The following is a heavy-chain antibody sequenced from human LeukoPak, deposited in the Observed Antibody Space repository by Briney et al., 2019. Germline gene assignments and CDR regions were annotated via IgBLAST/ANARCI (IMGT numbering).Heavy chain of an antibody. CDR2: IYSGGST. V-gene: IGHV3-53*01. J-gene: IGHJ3*02. Sequence: PGGSLRLSCAASGFTVSSNYMSWVRQAPGKGLEWVSIIYSGGSTYYADSVKGRFTFSRDNSRNTLYLQMNSLRAEDTAVYYCASAGYSRQDAAFDIWGQGTMVTVSS. CDR1: GFTVSSNY. D-gene: IGHD5-12*01. CDR3: ASAGYSRQDAAFDI.